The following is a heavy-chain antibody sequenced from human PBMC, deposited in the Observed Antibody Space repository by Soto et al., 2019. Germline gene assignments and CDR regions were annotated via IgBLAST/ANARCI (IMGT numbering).Heavy chain of an antibody. V-gene: IGHV1-69*13. J-gene: IGHJ4*02. CDR3: PRPRTVAATKGYDY. D-gene: IGHD4-4*01. Sequence: SVKVSCKASGGTFSSYAISWVRQSPGHGLEWMGQIIPIFGTISHAQNFQGRITITADESTSTAYMELSSLRSDDTAVYYCPRPRTVAATKGYDYWGQGTLVTVSS. CDR1: GGTFSSYA. CDR2: IIPIFGTI.